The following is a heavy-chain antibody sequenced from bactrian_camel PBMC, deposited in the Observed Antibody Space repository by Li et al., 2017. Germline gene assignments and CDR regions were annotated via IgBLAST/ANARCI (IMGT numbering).Heavy chain of an antibody. CDR3: VAAPRWRTEARTTFPY. CDR1: SDTVSSYC. V-gene: IGHV3S55*01. J-gene: IGHJ4*01. Sequence: VQLVESGGGSVQAGGSLRLSCAASSDTVSSYCMAWFRQAPGKEREMVARISSGGITTYAASVKGRFTISMDANTLYLQMNSLTPEDSAIYYCVAAPRWRTEARTTFPYWGKGTQVTVS. CDR2: ISSGGIT. D-gene: IGHD7*01.